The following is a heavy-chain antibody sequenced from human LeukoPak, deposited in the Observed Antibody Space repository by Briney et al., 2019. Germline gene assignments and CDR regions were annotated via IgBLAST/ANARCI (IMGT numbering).Heavy chain of an antibody. CDR2: IYPKTGGT. Sequence: GASVKVSCKASGYTFTGHYMHWVRQAPGQGLEWMGWIYPKTGGTIYAQKFQTRVTMTRDTSITTASMELNILKSDDTAVYYCVRDGYSGGAFDIWGQGTMVTVSS. J-gene: IGHJ3*02. CDR3: VRDGYSGGAFDI. V-gene: IGHV1-2*02. D-gene: IGHD5-12*01. CDR1: GYTFTGHY.